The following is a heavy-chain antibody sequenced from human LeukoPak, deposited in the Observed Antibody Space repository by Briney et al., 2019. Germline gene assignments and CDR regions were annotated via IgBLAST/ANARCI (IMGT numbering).Heavy chain of an antibody. V-gene: IGHV5-51*01. CDR2: IYPGDSDT. D-gene: IGHD3-10*01. J-gene: IGHJ4*02. CDR3: ARLSSITMVRGVKGYFDY. CDR1: GYRFTSYW. Sequence: GESLKISCKGSGYRFTSYWIGWVRQMPGKGLEWMGIIYPGDSDTRYSPSFQGQVTISADKSISTAYLQWSSLKASDTAMYYCARLSSITMVRGVKGYFDYWGQGTLVTVSS.